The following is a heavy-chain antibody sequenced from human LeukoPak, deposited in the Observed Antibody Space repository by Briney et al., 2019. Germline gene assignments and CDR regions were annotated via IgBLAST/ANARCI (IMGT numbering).Heavy chain of an antibody. V-gene: IGHV3-53*01. CDR1: GFTVSSNY. Sequence: PGGSLRLSCAASGFTVSSNYMSWVRQAPGKGLEWVSVIYSGGSTYYADSVKGRFTISRDNSKNTLYLQMNSLRAEDTAVYYCARVGEGIVVVPAATPYPYGMDVWGQGTTVTVSS. CDR2: IYSGGST. CDR3: ARVGEGIVVVPAATPYPYGMDV. D-gene: IGHD2-2*01. J-gene: IGHJ6*02.